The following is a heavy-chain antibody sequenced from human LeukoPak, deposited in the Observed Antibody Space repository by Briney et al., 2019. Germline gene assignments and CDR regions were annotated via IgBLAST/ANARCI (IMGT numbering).Heavy chain of an antibody. D-gene: IGHD3-22*01. CDR2: IYYSGST. V-gene: IGHV4-59*01. CDR3: ARGGRLLGKFDY. Sequence: PSETLSLTCTVSGGSITNYYWSWIRQPPGKGLEWIGYIYYSGSTSYNPSLKSRVTISVDTSTNQFSLKLSSVTAADTAVYFCARGGRLLGKFDYWGQGTLVTVSS. J-gene: IGHJ4*02. CDR1: GGSITNYY.